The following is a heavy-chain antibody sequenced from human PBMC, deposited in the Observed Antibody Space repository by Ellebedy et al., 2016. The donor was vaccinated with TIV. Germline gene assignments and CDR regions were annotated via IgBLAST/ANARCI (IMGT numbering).Heavy chain of an antibody. CDR2: IYYTGST. V-gene: IGHV4-39*01. CDR1: GDSISRSSSY. CDR3: ARWFGELLYVRWFDP. J-gene: IGHJ5*02. Sequence: SETLSLTCTVYGDSISRSSSYWGWIRQPPGKGLEWIGSIYYTGSTDYNPSLKSRVAISADTSKNQFSLRLSSVTAADTAVYYCARWFGELLYVRWFDPWGQGTLVTVSS. D-gene: IGHD3-10*01.